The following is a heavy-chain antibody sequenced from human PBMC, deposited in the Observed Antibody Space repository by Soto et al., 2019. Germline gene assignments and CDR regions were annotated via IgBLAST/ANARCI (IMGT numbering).Heavy chain of an antibody. V-gene: IGHV4-39*01. CDR2: IYYSGST. D-gene: IGHD4-17*01. J-gene: IGHJ4*02. CDR3: AMRNHDCGDIPDY. CDR1: GGSISSSSYY. Sequence: QLQLQESGPGLVKPSETLSLTCTVSGGSISSSSYYWGWIRQPPGKGMEWIGSIYYSGSTYYNPSLKSRVTIPVDTSKNQFSLKLSFVTAADTAVYYGAMRNHDCGDIPDYWGQGTLVTVSS.